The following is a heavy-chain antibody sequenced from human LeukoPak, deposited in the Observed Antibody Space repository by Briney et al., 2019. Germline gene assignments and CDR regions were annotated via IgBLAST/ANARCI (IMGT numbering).Heavy chain of an antibody. Sequence: ASVKVSCKASGYTFTGYCMHWVRQAPGQGLEWMGWINPNSGGTNYAQKFQGRVTMTRDTSISTAYMELSRLRSDDTAVYYCARDLGYYGSGVGFDPWGQGTLVTVSS. CDR2: INPNSGGT. CDR1: GYTFTGYC. CDR3: ARDLGYYGSGVGFDP. D-gene: IGHD3-10*01. V-gene: IGHV1-2*02. J-gene: IGHJ5*02.